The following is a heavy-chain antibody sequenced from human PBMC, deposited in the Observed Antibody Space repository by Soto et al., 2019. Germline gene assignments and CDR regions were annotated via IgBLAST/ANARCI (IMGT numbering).Heavy chain of an antibody. CDR2: IIPILGIA. CDR1: GGTFSSYT. V-gene: IGHV1-69*04. J-gene: IGHJ6*03. CDR3: ARDHSSSSFYYYYYYMDV. D-gene: IGHD6-6*01. Sequence: SVKVSCKASGGTFSSYTISWVRQAPGQGLEWMGRIIPILGIANYAQKFQGRVTITADKSTSTAYMELSSLRSEDTAVYYCARDHSSSSFYYYYYYMDVWGKGTTVTVSS.